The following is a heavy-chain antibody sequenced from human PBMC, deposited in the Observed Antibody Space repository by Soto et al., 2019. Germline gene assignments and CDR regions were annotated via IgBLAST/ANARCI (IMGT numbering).Heavy chain of an antibody. V-gene: IGHV3-21*01. CDR1: GFTFSSYS. CDR3: ARGDGDCDWLLRYYYYGMDV. J-gene: IGHJ6*02. Sequence: EVQLVESGGGLVKPGGSLRLSCAASGFTFSSYSMNWVRQAPGKGLEWVSSISSSSSYIYYADSVKGRFTISRDNAKNSLYLQMNGLRAEETAVYYGARGDGDCDWLLRYYYYGMDVWGQGTTVTVSS. D-gene: IGHD3-9*01. CDR2: ISSSSSYI.